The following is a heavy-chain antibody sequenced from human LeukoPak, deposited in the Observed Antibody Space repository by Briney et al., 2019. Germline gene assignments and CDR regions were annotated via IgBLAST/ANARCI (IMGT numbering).Heavy chain of an antibody. J-gene: IGHJ4*02. CDR3: AKEAAAGISEY. CDR2: TSSSGSNI. Sequence: PGGSLRLPCAASGFTFSDYYMSWIRQAPGKGLEWVSYTSSSGSNIYYADSVKGRFTISRDNAKKSLYLQMNSLRAEDTAVYYCAKEAAAGISEYWGQGTLVTVSS. D-gene: IGHD6-13*01. CDR1: GFTFSDYY. V-gene: IGHV3-11*01.